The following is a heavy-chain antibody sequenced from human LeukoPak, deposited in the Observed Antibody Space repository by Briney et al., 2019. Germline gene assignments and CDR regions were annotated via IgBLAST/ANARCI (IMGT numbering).Heavy chain of an antibody. J-gene: IGHJ4*02. CDR3: AREMITFRANTYDC. V-gene: IGHV4-61*02. CDR2: IYTSGST. Sequence: SETLSLTCTVSGGSISSGSYYWSWIRQPAGKGLEWIGRIYTSGSTNYNPSLKSRVTISVDTSKNQFSLKLSSVTASDTAVCYCAREMITFRANTYDCWGQGTLVTVSS. CDR1: GGSISSGSYY. D-gene: IGHD3-16*01.